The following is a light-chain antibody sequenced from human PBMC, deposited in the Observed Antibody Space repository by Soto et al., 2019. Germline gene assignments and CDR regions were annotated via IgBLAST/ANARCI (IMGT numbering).Light chain of an antibody. CDR1: QSVSSY. Sequence: IVMTQAPATLSVSPGERVTLSCRASQSVSSYLAWYQQKPGQGPRLLIYHASKRATGIPARFSGSGSGTDFTLTISSLEPEDFDVYYCQQRTNWPITFGQGTRLETK. CDR2: HAS. V-gene: IGKV3-11*01. J-gene: IGKJ5*01. CDR3: QQRTNWPIT.